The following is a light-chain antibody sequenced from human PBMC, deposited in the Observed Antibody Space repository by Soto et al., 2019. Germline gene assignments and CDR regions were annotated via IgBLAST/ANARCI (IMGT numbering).Light chain of an antibody. CDR3: QQYGSSPYT. Sequence: EIVLTQSPGTLSLSPGERATLSCRASQSVSSSYLAWYQQKPGQAPSHLIYGASSRSTGIPARFSGSGSGTDFTLTISRLEPEDFAVYYCQQYGSSPYTFGQGTKLEIK. CDR2: GAS. J-gene: IGKJ2*01. V-gene: IGKV3-20*01. CDR1: QSVSSSY.